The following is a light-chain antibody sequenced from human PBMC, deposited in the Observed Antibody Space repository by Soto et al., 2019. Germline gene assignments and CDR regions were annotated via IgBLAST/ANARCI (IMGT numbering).Light chain of an antibody. J-gene: IGKJ4*01. CDR3: QQYYSTPFT. V-gene: IGKV4-1*01. CDR2: WAS. CDR1: QSVLYSSNTKNY. Sequence: DIVMTQSPDSLAVSLGESATINCKSSQSVLYSSNTKNYLAWYQQQPGQPPTLLIYWASTRDSGVTDRFSGGGSGTDFTLTISSLQAEDVAVYYCQQYYSTPFTFGGGTKVQIK.